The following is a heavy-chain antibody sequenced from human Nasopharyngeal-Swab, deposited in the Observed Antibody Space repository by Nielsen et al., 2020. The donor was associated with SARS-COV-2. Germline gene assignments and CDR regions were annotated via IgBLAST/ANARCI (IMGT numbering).Heavy chain of an antibody. CDR1: GFTFSSYA. CDR2: ITYDGSNK. D-gene: IGHD5-18*01. CDR3: ARDQVDTAMVFFSYYYCYGMDV. J-gene: IGHJ6*02. V-gene: IGHV3-30-3*01. Sequence: GESLKISCAASGFTFSSYAMHWVRQAPGKGLEWVAVITYDGSNKYYAHSVKGRFTIPRDNSKNTLYLQMNSLRAEDTAVYYCARDQVDTAMVFFSYYYCYGMDVWGQGTTVTVSS.